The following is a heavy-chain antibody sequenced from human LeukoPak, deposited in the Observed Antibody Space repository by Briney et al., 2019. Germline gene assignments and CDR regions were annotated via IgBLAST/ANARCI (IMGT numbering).Heavy chain of an antibody. V-gene: IGHV3-53*01. D-gene: IGHD4-17*01. Sequence: PGGSLRLSCAASGFTVSSNYMSWVRQAPGKGLEWVSVIYSGGSTYYADSVKGRFTISRDNSKNTLYLQMNSLRAEDTAVYYCATADYGDYDRDYWGQGTLVTVSS. CDR2: IYSGGST. CDR1: GFTVSSNY. CDR3: ATADYGDYDRDY. J-gene: IGHJ4*02.